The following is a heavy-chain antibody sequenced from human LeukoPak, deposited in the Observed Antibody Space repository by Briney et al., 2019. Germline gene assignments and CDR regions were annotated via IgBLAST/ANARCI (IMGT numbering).Heavy chain of an antibody. V-gene: IGHV1-2*04. CDR3: ARDYGSGSYDFWFDP. Sequence: SVKVSCKASGYTFTDYYIHWVRQAPGQGLEWMGWIDPNSGDTKYAQKFQGWVTMTRDTSISTAYMEVTRLRSDDTAVYCCARDYGSGSYDFWFDPWGQGTLVTVSS. CDR1: GYTFTDYY. CDR2: IDPNSGDT. D-gene: IGHD3-10*01. J-gene: IGHJ5*02.